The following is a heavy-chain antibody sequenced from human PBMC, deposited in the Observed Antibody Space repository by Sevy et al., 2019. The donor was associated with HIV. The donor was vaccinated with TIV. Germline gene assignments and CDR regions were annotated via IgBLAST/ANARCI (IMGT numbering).Heavy chain of an antibody. J-gene: IGHJ4*02. CDR3: AREGCTRPHDY. CDR1: GFAFYDYS. V-gene: IGHV3-23*01. CDR2: LSFGCGKI. D-gene: IGHD2-8*01. Sequence: GSLRLSCAASGFAFYDYSMSWIRQAPGKGLEWVATLSFGCGKINYTDSVKGRFTISRDNSKNSFYLQMDNLRVEDTALYYCAREGCTRPHDYWGQGTRVAVSS.